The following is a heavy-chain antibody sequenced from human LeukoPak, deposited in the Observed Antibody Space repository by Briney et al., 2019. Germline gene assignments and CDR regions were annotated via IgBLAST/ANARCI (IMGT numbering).Heavy chain of an antibody. D-gene: IGHD6-13*01. CDR3: AREPTYSSSWHTTCDS. Sequence: GGALTLSCASSVFTFSHYNMNWVRQAPWKGLEGVSYITGSRSSIHYPDSLSGRFTLSRDKDKKSLYLQMNSRRAEDTAVYYCAREPTYSSSWHTTCDSWGEGTLGIVSS. J-gene: IGHJ5*01. CDR2: ITGSRSSI. CDR1: VFTFSHYN. V-gene: IGHV3-48*01.